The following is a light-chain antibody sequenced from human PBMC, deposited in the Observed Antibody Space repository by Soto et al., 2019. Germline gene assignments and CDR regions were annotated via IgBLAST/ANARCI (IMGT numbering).Light chain of an antibody. Sequence: EIIMTQSPATLSVSPGEGVTLSCRASQGIGDTLAWYQHKPGQTPRLLIYDTSARATGVPARFSGSRSGTEFTLTINSLQSEDFAVYYCQQYGSSPPERTFGQGTKVDIK. V-gene: IGKV3-15*01. CDR3: QQYGSSPPERT. CDR2: DTS. CDR1: QGIGDT. J-gene: IGKJ1*01.